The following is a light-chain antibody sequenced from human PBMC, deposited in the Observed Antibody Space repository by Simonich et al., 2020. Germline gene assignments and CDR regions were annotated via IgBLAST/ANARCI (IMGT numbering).Light chain of an antibody. Sequence: AIRMTQSPSSLSASTGDRVTITCRASQGISSYLAWYQQKPGKAPKLLIYAASRLESGVPSRFSGSGSGTDYTLTISSLQPEDFATYYCQQYYSTPWTFGQGTKVEIK. V-gene: IGKV1-8*01. J-gene: IGKJ1*01. CDR3: QQYYSTPWT. CDR2: AAS. CDR1: QGISSY.